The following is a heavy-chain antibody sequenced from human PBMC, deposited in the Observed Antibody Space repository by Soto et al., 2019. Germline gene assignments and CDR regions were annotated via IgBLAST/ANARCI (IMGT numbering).Heavy chain of an antibody. Sequence: EVQVVESGGGLVQPGGSLRLSCAASGFTFSSYAMHWVRQAPGKGLEYVSGITSNGGNTDYASSVKGRFTISRDNSKNTLYLHMGSLRAEDMAVYYCARRIPFGYGMDVWGQGTTVTVSS. CDR1: GFTFSSYA. D-gene: IGHD2-21*01. V-gene: IGHV3-64*01. CDR3: ARRIPFGYGMDV. CDR2: ITSNGGNT. J-gene: IGHJ6*02.